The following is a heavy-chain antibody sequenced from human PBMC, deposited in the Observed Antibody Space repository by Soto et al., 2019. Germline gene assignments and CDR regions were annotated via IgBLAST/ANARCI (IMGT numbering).Heavy chain of an antibody. CDR2: ISGSGGNT. Sequence: WGSLRLSCAASGFTFSSYAMSWVRQTPGKGLEWVSAISGSGGNTYYADSVKGRFTISRDNSKNTLYLQMNSLRAEDTAVYYCAKAKLRAFWPVWGVVWGQGTTVTVSS. CDR1: GFTFSSYA. J-gene: IGHJ6*02. D-gene: IGHD3-16*01. V-gene: IGHV3-23*01. CDR3: AKAKLRAFWPVWGVV.